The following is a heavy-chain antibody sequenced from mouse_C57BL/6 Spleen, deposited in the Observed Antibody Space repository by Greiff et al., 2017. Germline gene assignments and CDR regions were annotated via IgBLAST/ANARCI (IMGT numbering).Heavy chain of an antibody. J-gene: IGHJ3*01. D-gene: IGHD1-1*01. CDR2: INPSTGGT. Sequence: EVQLQQSGPELVKPGASVKISCQASGYSFTGYYMNWVKQSPETSLEWIGEINPSTGGTTYNQKFKAKASLTVDKSSSTAYIQLKRLTSEDSSVYYCARKVEEAWFAYGGQGTLVTVSA. CDR3: ARKVEEAWFAY. CDR1: GYSFTGYY. V-gene: IGHV1-42*01.